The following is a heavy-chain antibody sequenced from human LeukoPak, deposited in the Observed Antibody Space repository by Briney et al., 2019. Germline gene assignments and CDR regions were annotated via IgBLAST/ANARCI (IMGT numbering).Heavy chain of an antibody. Sequence: ASVKVSCKASGYTFTVYYIHWMRQAPGQGLGWMGWINPNSGGTNYAQKFQDRVTMTRDTSISSAYMELSRLASDDTAVYYCARGAGTSWFDYWGQGTLVTVSS. CDR3: ARGAGTSWFDY. J-gene: IGHJ4*02. D-gene: IGHD6-13*01. CDR1: GYTFTVYY. CDR2: INPNSGGT. V-gene: IGHV1-2*02.